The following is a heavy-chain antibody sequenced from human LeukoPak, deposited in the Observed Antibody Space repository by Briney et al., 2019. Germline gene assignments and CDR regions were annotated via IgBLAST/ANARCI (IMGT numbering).Heavy chain of an antibody. CDR1: GFTVSSDY. CDR2: IYSGGST. CDR3: ARDTDGDYASY. Sequence: PGGSLRLSCAASGFTVSSDYMSWVRQAPGKGLEWVSVIYSGGSTYYADSVKGRFTISRDNSKNTLYLQMNSLRAEDTAVYYCARDTDGDYASYWGQGTLVTVSS. D-gene: IGHD4-17*01. V-gene: IGHV3-66*01. J-gene: IGHJ4*02.